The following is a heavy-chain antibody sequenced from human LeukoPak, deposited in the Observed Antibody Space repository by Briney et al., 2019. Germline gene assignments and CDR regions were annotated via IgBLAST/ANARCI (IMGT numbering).Heavy chain of an antibody. CDR1: GFTFSSYG. CDR3: AKDHQLQNGNWFDP. J-gene: IGHJ5*02. Sequence: PGGSLRLSCAASGFTFSSYGMSWVRQAPGKGLGWVAAISYDGSNQYYVDSAKGRFSVSRDNSKNTVYLEMNSLRREDTAVYYCAKDHQLQNGNWFDPWGQGTLVTVSS. V-gene: IGHV3-30*18. D-gene: IGHD2-2*01. CDR2: ISYDGSNQ.